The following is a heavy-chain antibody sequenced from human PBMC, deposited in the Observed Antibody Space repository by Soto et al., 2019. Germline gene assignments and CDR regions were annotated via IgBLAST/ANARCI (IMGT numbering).Heavy chain of an antibody. CDR1: GYTFTGYY. V-gene: IGHV1-2*04. CDR3: ATSRVSIAVAGETEYYFDY. J-gene: IGHJ4*02. CDR2: INPNSGGT. Sequence: QVQLVQSGAEVKKPGASVKVSCKASGYTFTGYYMHWVRQAPGQGLEWMGWINPNSGGTNYAQKFQGWGTMTRDTSISTAYMELSRLRSDDPAVYYCATSRVSIAVAGETEYYFDYWGQGTLVTVSS. D-gene: IGHD6-19*01.